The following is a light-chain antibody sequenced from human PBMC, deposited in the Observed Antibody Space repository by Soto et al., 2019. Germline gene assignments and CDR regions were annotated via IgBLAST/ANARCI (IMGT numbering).Light chain of an antibody. Sequence: EIVLTQSPGILSLSPGERATLSCRASQSVSSSSLDWYQQKPGQAPRLLIYGASSRATGIPDRFSGSGSGTDFTLTISGLEPADFAVYYCQQYGSSPSALTFGGGTKVDIK. CDR3: QQYGSSPSALT. V-gene: IGKV3-20*01. CDR1: QSVSSSS. CDR2: GAS. J-gene: IGKJ4*01.